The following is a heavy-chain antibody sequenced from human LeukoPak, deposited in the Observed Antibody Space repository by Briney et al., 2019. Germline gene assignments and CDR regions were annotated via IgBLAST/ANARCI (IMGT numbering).Heavy chain of an antibody. V-gene: IGHV3-30-3*01. Sequence: PGGSLRLSCAASGFTFSNYAMHWVRQAPGKGLEWVAVVSYDGSNKYYADSVKGRFTISRDNSKNTLYLQMNSLRAEDTAVYYCARDGRPPTRVGATTSAYYYGMDVWGQGTTVTVSS. D-gene: IGHD1-26*01. CDR2: VSYDGSNK. J-gene: IGHJ6*02. CDR3: ARDGRPPTRVGATTSAYYYGMDV. CDR1: GFTFSNYA.